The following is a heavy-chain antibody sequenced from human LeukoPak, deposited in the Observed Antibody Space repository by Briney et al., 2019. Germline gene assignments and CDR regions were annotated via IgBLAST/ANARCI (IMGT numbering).Heavy chain of an antibody. J-gene: IGHJ2*01. V-gene: IGHV4-30-4*08. CDR1: GGSISSGGYY. Sequence: PSETLSLTCTVSGGSISSGGYYWSWIRQHPGKGLEWIGYIYYSGSTYYNPSLKSRVTISVDTSKNQFSLRLSSVTAADTAVYYCARDPTDSTVFGKPNYWHFDLWGRGTLVTVSS. D-gene: IGHD3-3*01. CDR3: ARDPTDSTVFGKPNYWHFDL. CDR2: IYYSGST.